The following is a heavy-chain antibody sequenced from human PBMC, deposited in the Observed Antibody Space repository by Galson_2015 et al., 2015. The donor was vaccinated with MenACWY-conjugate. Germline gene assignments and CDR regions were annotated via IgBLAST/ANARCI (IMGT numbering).Heavy chain of an antibody. CDR1: GFTFDSYR. CDR2: INRDGGGT. V-gene: IGHV3-7*01. D-gene: IGHD1-1*01. Sequence: SRRLSCAASGFTFDSYRMCWFRQAPGRGLEWVTNINRDGGGTYYASSVKGRFTISKDNAENSLYLQMNSLRAEDTAIYYCARIIHNGLDYWGQGTLVTVSS. J-gene: IGHJ4*02. CDR3: ARIIHNGLDY.